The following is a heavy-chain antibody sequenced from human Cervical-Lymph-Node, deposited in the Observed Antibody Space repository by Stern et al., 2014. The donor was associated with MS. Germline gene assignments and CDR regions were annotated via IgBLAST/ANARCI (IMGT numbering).Heavy chain of an antibody. Sequence: VHLVESGTEVKKPGASVLVSCKASGYTFTTYGITWVRQAPGQGLEWMGWIRADSGNTKYAQKFQDRVTMTRDTTTGTAYMGVRSLRSEDTAVYYCARDKMHAFDYWGQGTQVTVPS. CDR3: ARDKMHAFDY. CDR1: GYTFTTYG. CDR2: IRADSGNT. D-gene: IGHD2-8*01. J-gene: IGHJ4*02. V-gene: IGHV1-18*01.